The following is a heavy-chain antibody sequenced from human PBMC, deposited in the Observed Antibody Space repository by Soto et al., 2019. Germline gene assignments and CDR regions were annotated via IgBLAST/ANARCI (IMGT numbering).Heavy chain of an antibody. CDR2: ISWNSGSI. D-gene: IGHD6-6*01. Sequence: GGSLRLSCAASGFTFDDYAMHWVRQAPGKGLEWVSGISWNSGSIGYADSVKGRFTISRDNAKNSLYLQMNSLRAEDTALYYCAKDRSSSSRYYYYGMDVWGQGTTVTVSS. J-gene: IGHJ6*02. V-gene: IGHV3-9*01. CDR3: AKDRSSSSRYYYYGMDV. CDR1: GFTFDDYA.